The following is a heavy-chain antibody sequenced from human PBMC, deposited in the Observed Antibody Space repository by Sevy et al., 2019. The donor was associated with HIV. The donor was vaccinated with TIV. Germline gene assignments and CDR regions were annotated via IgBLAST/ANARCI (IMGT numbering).Heavy chain of an antibody. D-gene: IGHD6-6*01. Sequence: GGSLRLSCAASGFTFGSYWMTWVRQAPGKGLEWVANIKEDGSGQFYVDSVRGRFTVSRDNAKKTLYLQMNKLRGEDTALYYCARLYSSSSGRGLDNWGQGALVTVSS. V-gene: IGHV3-7*01. CDR2: IKEDGSGQ. CDR1: GFTFGSYW. J-gene: IGHJ4*02. CDR3: ARLYSSSSGRGLDN.